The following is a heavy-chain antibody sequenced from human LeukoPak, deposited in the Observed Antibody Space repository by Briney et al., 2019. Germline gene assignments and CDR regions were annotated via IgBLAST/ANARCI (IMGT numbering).Heavy chain of an antibody. D-gene: IGHD2-21*02. Sequence: ASVKVSCMASGGTFISYAISWVRQAPGQGLEWMGGIIPMFGTANYAQKFQGRVTITTDESTSTAYMELSSLRSEDTAVYYCARGGYCGGDCYWISYYWGQGTLVTVSS. J-gene: IGHJ4*02. V-gene: IGHV1-69*05. CDR1: GGTFISYA. CDR2: IIPMFGTA. CDR3: ARGGYCGGDCYWISYY.